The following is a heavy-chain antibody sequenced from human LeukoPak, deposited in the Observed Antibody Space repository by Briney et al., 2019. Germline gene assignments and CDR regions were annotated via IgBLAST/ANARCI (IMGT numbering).Heavy chain of an antibody. Sequence: GGSLRLSCAASGFTFSDYYMSWIRQAPGKGLEWVPYISSSGSTIYYADSVKGRFTISRDNAKNSLYLQMNSLRAEDTAVYYCASVIAGDAFDIWGQGTMVTVSS. V-gene: IGHV3-11*01. CDR3: ASVIAGDAFDI. J-gene: IGHJ3*02. CDR1: GFTFSDYY. D-gene: IGHD6-13*01. CDR2: ISSSGSTI.